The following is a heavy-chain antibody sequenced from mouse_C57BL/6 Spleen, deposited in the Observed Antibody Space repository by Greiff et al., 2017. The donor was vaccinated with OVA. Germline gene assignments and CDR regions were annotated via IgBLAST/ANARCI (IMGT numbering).Heavy chain of an antibody. CDR3: AIYGSSHWYFDV. Sequence: EVKLMESGGGLVKPGGSLKLSCAASGFTFSDYGMHWVRQAPEKGLEWVAYISSGSSTIYYADTVKGRFTISRDNAKNTLFLQMTSLSSEDTAMYYCAIYGSSHWYFDVWGTGTTVTVSS. D-gene: IGHD1-1*01. CDR2: ISSGSSTI. CDR1: GFTFSDYG. J-gene: IGHJ1*03. V-gene: IGHV5-17*01.